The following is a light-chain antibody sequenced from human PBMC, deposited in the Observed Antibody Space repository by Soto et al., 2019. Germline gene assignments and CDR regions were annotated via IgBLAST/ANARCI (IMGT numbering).Light chain of an antibody. CDR3: RSYTSSSTLLYV. CDR1: SSDVGGYNY. V-gene: IGLV2-14*01. CDR2: DVS. J-gene: IGLJ1*01. Sequence: QSALTQPASVSGSPGQSITISCTGTSSDVGGYNYVSWYQQHPGKAPKLMIYDVSNRPSGVSNRFSGSKSGNTASLTISGLQAEDEADYYGRSYTSSSTLLYVFGTGTKVTVL.